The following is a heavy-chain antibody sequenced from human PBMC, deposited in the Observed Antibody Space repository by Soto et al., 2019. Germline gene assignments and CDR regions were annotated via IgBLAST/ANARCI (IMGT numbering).Heavy chain of an antibody. CDR3: ARNPLYYDSNRLDY. D-gene: IGHD3-22*01. CDR1: GGSIGSGGYY. Sequence: NPSETLSLTCTISGGSIGSGGYYWSWIRQHPEKGLEWIGHIYYSGSTYYNPSLKSRVTISVDTSRNQFSLKLSSVTAADTAVYYCARNPLYYDSNRLDYWGQGILVTVSS. V-gene: IGHV4-31*03. J-gene: IGHJ4*02. CDR2: IYYSGST.